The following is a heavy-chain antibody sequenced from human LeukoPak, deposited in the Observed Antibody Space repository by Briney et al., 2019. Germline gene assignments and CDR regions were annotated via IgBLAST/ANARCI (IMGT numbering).Heavy chain of an antibody. Sequence: GGSLRLSCAASGFTFSHYTMHWVRQAPGKGLEYVSGITTNGGVTYYETSVKGRFTISRDNSKNTLYLQMGSLRAEDMGVYYCAGGGGTYYYDNNAYYYFDFWGQGTLVTVSS. V-gene: IGHV3-64*01. J-gene: IGHJ4*02. D-gene: IGHD3-22*01. CDR1: GFTFSHYT. CDR3: AGGGGTYYYDNNAYYYFDF. CDR2: ITTNGGVT.